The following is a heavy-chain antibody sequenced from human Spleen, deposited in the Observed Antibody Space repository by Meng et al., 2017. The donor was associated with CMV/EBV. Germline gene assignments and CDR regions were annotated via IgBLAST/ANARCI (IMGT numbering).Heavy chain of an antibody. CDR2: INPSGGST. Sequence: YTLTSYYMHWVRQAPGQGLEWMGIINPSGGSTSYAQKFQGRVTMTRDTSTSTVYMELSSLRSEDTAVYYCARVSDIVVVPAAAWFDPWGQGTLVTVSS. J-gene: IGHJ5*02. V-gene: IGHV1-46*01. CDR1: YTLTSYY. D-gene: IGHD2-2*01. CDR3: ARVSDIVVVPAAAWFDP.